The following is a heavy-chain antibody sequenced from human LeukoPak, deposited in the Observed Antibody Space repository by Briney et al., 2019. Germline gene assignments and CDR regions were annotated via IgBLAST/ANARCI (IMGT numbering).Heavy chain of an antibody. J-gene: IGHJ4*02. CDR1: GFTFSSYS. CDR2: ISSSGSAI. V-gene: IGHV3-48*04. CDR3: ASRVGLDY. D-gene: IGHD1-26*01. Sequence: PGGSLRLSCAASGFTFSSYSMNWVRQAPGKGLEWVSYISSSGSAIYYADSVKGRFTISRDNAKNSVYLQMDSLRAEDTAVYYCASRVGLDYWGQGTLVTVSS.